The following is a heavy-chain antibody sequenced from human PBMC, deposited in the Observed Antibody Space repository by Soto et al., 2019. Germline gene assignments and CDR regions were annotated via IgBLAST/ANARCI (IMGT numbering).Heavy chain of an antibody. CDR3: ARAASSGYYSY. CDR1: GFTFSDYY. D-gene: IGHD3-22*01. Sequence: GGSLRLSCAASGFTFSDYYMSWIRQAPGKGLEWVSYISSSGSTIYYADSAKGRFTISRDNAKNSLYLQMNSLRAEDTAVYYCARAASSGYYSYWGQGTLVTVSS. J-gene: IGHJ4*02. V-gene: IGHV3-11*01. CDR2: ISSSGSTI.